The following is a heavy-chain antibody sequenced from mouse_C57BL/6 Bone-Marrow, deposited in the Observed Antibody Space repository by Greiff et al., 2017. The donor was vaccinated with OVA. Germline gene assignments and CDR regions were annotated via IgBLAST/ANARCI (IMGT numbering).Heavy chain of an antibody. Sequence: EVKVVESGGGLVKPGGSLKLSCAASGFTFSDYGMHWVRQAPEKGLEWVAYISSGSSTIYYADTVKGRFTISSDNAKNTLFLQMTSLRSEDTAMYYCARSPKESTVVATDYWGQGTTLTVSS. J-gene: IGHJ2*01. CDR2: ISSGSSTI. CDR1: GFTFSDYG. V-gene: IGHV5-17*01. D-gene: IGHD1-1*01. CDR3: ARSPKESTVVATDY.